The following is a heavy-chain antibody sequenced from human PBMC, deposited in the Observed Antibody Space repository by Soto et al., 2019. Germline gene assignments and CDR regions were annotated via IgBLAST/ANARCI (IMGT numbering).Heavy chain of an antibody. D-gene: IGHD6-13*01. CDR1: GFTFSSYG. CDR3: AKDDGWYSSSWYVGY. V-gene: IGHV3-30*18. CDR2: ISYDGSNK. Sequence: QVQLVESGGGVVQPGRSLRLSCAASGFTFSSYGMHWVRQAPGKGLEWVAVISYDGSNKYYADSVKGRFTISRDNSKNTLYLQMNSLRAVDTAVYYCAKDDGWYSSSWYVGYWGQGTLVTVSS. J-gene: IGHJ4*02.